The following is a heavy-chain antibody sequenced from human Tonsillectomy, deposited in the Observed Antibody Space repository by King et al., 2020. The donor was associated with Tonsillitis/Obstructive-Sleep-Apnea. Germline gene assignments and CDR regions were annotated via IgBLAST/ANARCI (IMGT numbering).Heavy chain of an antibody. D-gene: IGHD3-10*01. Sequence: VQLVESGGGVVQPGRSLRLSCAASGFTFGSYGMHWVRQAPGKGLEWVAIVWYDGSNKYYADSVKGRFTISRDNSKNTMSLQRNSLRAEDTAVYYCARVAGIGDSSYFYMDVWGKGTTVTVSS. J-gene: IGHJ6*03. CDR2: VWYDGSNK. V-gene: IGHV3-33*01. CDR1: GFTFGSYG. CDR3: ARVAGIGDSSYFYMDV.